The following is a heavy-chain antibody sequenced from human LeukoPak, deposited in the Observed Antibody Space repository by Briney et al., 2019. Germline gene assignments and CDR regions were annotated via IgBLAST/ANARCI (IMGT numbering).Heavy chain of an antibody. D-gene: IGHD3-10*01. CDR1: GGSISSNSYY. V-gene: IGHV4-39*01. CDR2: IYYSGST. CDR3: ARLGGGYMYYYGSGWFDP. J-gene: IGHJ5*02. Sequence: PSETLSLTCAVSGGSISSNSYYWGWIRQPPGKGLEWIGSIYYSGSTYYNPSLKSRVTISVDTSKNQFSLKLNSVTAADTAVYYCARLGGGYMYYYGSGWFDPWGQGTLVTVSS.